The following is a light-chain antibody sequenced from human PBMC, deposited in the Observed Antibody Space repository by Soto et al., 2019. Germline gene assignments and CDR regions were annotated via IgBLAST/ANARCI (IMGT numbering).Light chain of an antibody. Sequence: DIQMTQSPSSLSASVADRVTITCRASQSIRRSVNWYQQKPGKAPNLLIYAASSLQTGVPSRFTGSGSGTDFTLTINNLRPEDFAVYYCQQTYSSPRTFGQGTKVDIK. CDR2: AAS. V-gene: IGKV1-39*01. CDR3: QQTYSSPRT. J-gene: IGKJ1*01. CDR1: QSIRRS.